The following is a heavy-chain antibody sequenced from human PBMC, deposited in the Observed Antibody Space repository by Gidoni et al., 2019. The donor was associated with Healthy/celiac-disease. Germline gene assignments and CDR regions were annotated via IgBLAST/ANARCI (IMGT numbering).Heavy chain of an antibody. Sequence: QVQLVQSGAAVKKPGASVKVSCKASGYTFPSYAMHLVRQAPGQRLEWMGWINAGNGNTKYSQKFQGRVTITRDTSASTAYMELSSLRSEDTAVYYCARGGEYSYGYPFDYWGQGTLVTVSS. D-gene: IGHD5-18*01. V-gene: IGHV1-3*01. J-gene: IGHJ4*02. CDR3: ARGGEYSYGYPFDY. CDR2: INAGNGNT. CDR1: GYTFPSYA.